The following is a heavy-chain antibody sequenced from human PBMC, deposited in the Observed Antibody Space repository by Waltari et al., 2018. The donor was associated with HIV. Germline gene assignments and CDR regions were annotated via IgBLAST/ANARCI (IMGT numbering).Heavy chain of an antibody. D-gene: IGHD5-12*01. V-gene: IGHV4-61*02. CDR3: ARAVVGGYDLGNNWFDP. Sequence: QVQLQESGPGLVKPSQTLSLTCTVSGGSISSGSYHWSWIRQPAGKGLEWIGRRYTSGSTDYNPALKGRATISGDTSKNQFSLKLSSVTAADTAVYYCARAVVGGYDLGNNWFDPWGQGTLVTVSS. J-gene: IGHJ5*02. CDR1: GGSISSGSYH. CDR2: RYTSGST.